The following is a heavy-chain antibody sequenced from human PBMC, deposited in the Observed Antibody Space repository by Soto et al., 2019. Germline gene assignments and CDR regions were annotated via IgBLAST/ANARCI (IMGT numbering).Heavy chain of an antibody. V-gene: IGHV1-69*01. CDR2: IIPIFGTA. CDR3: ARSIAAAARRPMDV. D-gene: IGHD6-13*01. Sequence: QVQLVQSGAEVKKPGTSVKVSCKASGGTFSSYDISWVRQAPGQGLEWMGGIIPIFGTANYAQKFQGRVTITADESTSTAYMELSSLRSEDTAAYYCARSIAAAARRPMDVWGQGTTVTVSS. J-gene: IGHJ6*02. CDR1: GGTFSSYD.